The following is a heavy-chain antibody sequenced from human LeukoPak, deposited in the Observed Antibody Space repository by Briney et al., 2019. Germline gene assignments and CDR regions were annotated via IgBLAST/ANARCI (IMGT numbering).Heavy chain of an antibody. Sequence: GGSLRLSCAVSGFSVSNSGMSWVRQAPGKGLEWISAISVDGETAYYADSVKGRFIISRDNSKNTLYLQLSSLRDEDTAVYYCAQGYLSGWYPHWGQGSLVSISS. V-gene: IGHV3-23*01. CDR1: GFSVSNSG. CDR3: AQGYLSGWYPH. J-gene: IGHJ4*02. D-gene: IGHD6-19*01. CDR2: ISVDGETA.